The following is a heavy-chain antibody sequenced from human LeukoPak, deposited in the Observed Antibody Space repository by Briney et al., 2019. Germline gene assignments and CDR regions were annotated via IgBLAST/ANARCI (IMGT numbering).Heavy chain of an antibody. J-gene: IGHJ5*02. CDR3: ARGHSSSSDWFDP. V-gene: IGHV1-8*03. D-gene: IGHD6-13*01. Sequence: ASVKDSXKASGYTFTSYDINWVRQATGQGLEWMGWMNPNSGNTGYAQKFRGRVTITRNTSISTAYMELSSLRSEDTAVYYCARGHSSSSDWFDPWGQGTLVTVSS. CDR2: MNPNSGNT. CDR1: GYTFTSYD.